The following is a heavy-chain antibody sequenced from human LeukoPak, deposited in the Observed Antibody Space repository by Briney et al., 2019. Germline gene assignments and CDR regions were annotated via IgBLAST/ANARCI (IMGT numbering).Heavy chain of an antibody. J-gene: IGHJ4*02. V-gene: IGHV3-49*04. CDR2: IRSKTYGGTT. CDR3: TEGSSGPYDY. Sequence: GGSLRLSCTASGFTFGDYAMSWVRQAPGKGLEWVGFIRSKTYGGTTEYAASVKGRFTISRDDSKSIAYLQMNSLKTDDTAVYYYTEGSSGPYDYWGQGTLVTVSS. D-gene: IGHD3-22*01. CDR1: GFTFGDYA.